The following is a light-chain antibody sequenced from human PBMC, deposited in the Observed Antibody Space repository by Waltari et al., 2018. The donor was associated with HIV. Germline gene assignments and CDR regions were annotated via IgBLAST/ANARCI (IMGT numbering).Light chain of an antibody. J-gene: IGKJ4*02. Sequence: DIVMTQSPDSLAVSLGERATINCKSSQSVLHSSNNKNYLAWYQQKPGQPPKLLISWASTRESGVPDRFSGSGSGTDFTLTISSLQAEDAAVYYCQQCYDNPFTFGGGTKVDIK. CDR3: QQCYDNPFT. V-gene: IGKV4-1*01. CDR1: QSVLHSSNNKNY. CDR2: WAS.